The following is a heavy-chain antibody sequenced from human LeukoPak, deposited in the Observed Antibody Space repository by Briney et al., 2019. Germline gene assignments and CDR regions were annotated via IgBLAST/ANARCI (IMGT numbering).Heavy chain of an antibody. CDR3: ASRNPVPRGDFDY. Sequence: SETLSLTCAVYGGSFSGYYWSWIRQPPGQGLEWIGETNHSGSTNYNPSLKSRVTISVDTSKNQFSLKLSSVTAADTAVYYGASRNPVPRGDFDYWGQGTLVTVSS. D-gene: IGHD2-15*01. CDR2: TNHSGST. V-gene: IGHV4-34*01. J-gene: IGHJ4*02. CDR1: GGSFSGYY.